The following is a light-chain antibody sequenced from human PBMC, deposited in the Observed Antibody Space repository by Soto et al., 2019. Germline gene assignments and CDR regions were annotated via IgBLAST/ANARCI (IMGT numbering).Light chain of an antibody. CDR1: QAIFTF. Sequence: DIQVTQSPSSLSASVGDRVTITCRSSQAIFTFLNWYQQKEGKAPRFLIYATSNLQSGVPSRFSGTGSGTEFSRTISSLQPEDFATYFCQQGYSLPITFGQGTRLDIK. J-gene: IGKJ5*01. V-gene: IGKV1-39*01. CDR3: QQGYSLPIT. CDR2: ATS.